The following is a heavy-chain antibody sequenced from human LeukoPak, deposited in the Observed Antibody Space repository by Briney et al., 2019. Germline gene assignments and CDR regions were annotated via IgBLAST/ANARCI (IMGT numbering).Heavy chain of an antibody. CDR1: GFTFSSYS. J-gene: IGHJ4*02. D-gene: IGHD7-27*01. CDR3: AKGWGGSSNWGSDY. CDR2: ISSSSSYI. V-gene: IGHV3-21*01. Sequence: GGSLRLSCAASGFTFSSYSMNWVRQAPGKGLEWVSSISSSSSYIYYADSVKGRFTISRDNAKNSLYLQMNSLTVEDTAVYYCAKGWGGSSNWGSDYWGQGTQVTVSS.